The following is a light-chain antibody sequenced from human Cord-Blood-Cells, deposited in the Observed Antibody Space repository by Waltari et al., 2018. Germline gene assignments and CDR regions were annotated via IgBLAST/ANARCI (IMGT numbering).Light chain of an antibody. CDR1: VLATKY. Sequence: SYELTQPSSVSVSPGQTARITCSGDVLATKYARWFQQKPGQAPVLVLYKDSERPSGIPERFSGSSSGTTVTLTISGAQVEDEADYYCYYAADNNLVFGGGTKLTVL. CDR3: YYAADNNLV. V-gene: IGLV3-27*01. CDR2: KDS. J-gene: IGLJ3*02.